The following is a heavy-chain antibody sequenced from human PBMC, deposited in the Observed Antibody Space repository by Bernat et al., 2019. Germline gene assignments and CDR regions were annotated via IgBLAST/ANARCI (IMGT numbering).Heavy chain of an antibody. CDR2: IRNKPNSYTT. CDR1: GSTFSDHY. D-gene: IGHD2-15*01. V-gene: IGHV3-72*01. Sequence: EVQLVESGGGLVQPGGSLRLSCAASGSTFSDHYMDWVRQAPGKGLEWISRIRNKPNSYTTEYAASVKGRFTISRDDSKNSLYLQMNSLKTEDTAMYYCVRDAGYCSGGSCYNLFDSWGQGTLVTVSS. CDR3: VRDAGYCSGGSCYNLFDS. J-gene: IGHJ4*02.